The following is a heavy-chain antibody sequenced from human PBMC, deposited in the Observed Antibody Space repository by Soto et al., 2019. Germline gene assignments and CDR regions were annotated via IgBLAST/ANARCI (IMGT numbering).Heavy chain of an antibody. J-gene: IGHJ5*01. V-gene: IGHV3-23*01. CDR1: GFIFSDYA. CDR2: LGTSNDDT. Sequence: GGSLRLSCATSGFIFSDYAMSWVRQAPGKGLEWVSGLGTSNDDTHYADSVKGRFTVSRDNSKNTLYLQMNSLRVEDTAVYHCAKLRYFDWSAYNWFEYWGQGTPVTVSS. D-gene: IGHD3-9*01. CDR3: AKLRYFDWSAYNWFEY.